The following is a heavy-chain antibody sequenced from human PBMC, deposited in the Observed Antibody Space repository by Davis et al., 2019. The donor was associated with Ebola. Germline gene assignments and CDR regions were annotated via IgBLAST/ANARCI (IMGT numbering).Heavy chain of an antibody. V-gene: IGHV4-39*01. Sequence: SETLSLTCAVSGGSISSSTYYWGWIRQPPGKGLEWIGSIYNSGSTYYNPPLESRVTISVDTSKNQLSLKLTSVTATDTAVYYCARPVSPGYTYGYYYYDMDVWGQGTTVTVSS. CDR3: ARPVSPGYTYGYYYYDMDV. D-gene: IGHD5-18*01. CDR1: GGSISSSTYY. J-gene: IGHJ6*02. CDR2: IYNSGST.